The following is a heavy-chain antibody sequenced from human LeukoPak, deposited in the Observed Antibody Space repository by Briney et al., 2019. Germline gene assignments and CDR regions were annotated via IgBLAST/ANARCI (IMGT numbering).Heavy chain of an antibody. Sequence: SETLSLTCAVYGGSFSGYYWSWIRKPPGQGLEWMGEINHSGSTNYNPSLKSRVTISVDTSKNQFSLKLSSVTAADTAVYYCARGEEFGSGDYGVRWYFDLWGRGTLVTVSS. CDR3: ARGEEFGSGDYGVRWYFDL. J-gene: IGHJ2*01. CDR2: INHSGST. D-gene: IGHD4-17*01. V-gene: IGHV4-34*01. CDR1: GGSFSGYY.